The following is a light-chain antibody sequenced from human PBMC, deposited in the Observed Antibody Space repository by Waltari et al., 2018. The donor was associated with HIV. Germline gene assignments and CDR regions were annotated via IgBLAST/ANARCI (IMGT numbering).Light chain of an antibody. J-gene: IGLJ2*01. CDR1: SSALGVSNS. V-gene: IGLV2-8*01. Sequence: QSALTQPPYASGSPGQSVTLSCTGASSALGVSNSVSWYQQRPGKAPKVIISEVSKRSAGVPNRFAGSTSGNTASLTVSGLQADDEAEYFCSFYGGSNILVFGGGTKLTVL. CDR3: SFYGGSNILV. CDR2: EVS.